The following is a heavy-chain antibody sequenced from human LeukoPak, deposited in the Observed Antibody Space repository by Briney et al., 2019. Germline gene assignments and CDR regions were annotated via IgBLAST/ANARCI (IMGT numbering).Heavy chain of an antibody. CDR2: ISGSGCST. CDR3: AKRDRRITMIVVDHDY. D-gene: IGHD3-22*01. V-gene: IGHV3-23*01. Sequence: PGGSMRLACAASGFTFSSYAMSWVRQAPGKGLEWVGAISGSGCSTYYAASVKGRFTISRDNSKNTLYLQMNSLRAEDTAVYYCAKRDRRITMIVVDHDYWGQGTLVTVSS. CDR1: GFTFSSYA. J-gene: IGHJ4*02.